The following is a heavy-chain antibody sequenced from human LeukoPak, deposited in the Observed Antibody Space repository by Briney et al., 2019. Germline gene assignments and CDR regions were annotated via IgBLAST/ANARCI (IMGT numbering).Heavy chain of an antibody. CDR3: AIIYSGYNRAMGY. Sequence: GGSLRLSCAASGFTFSSYAMSWVRQAPGEGLEWVSAISGSGGSTYYADSVKGRFTISRDNSKNTLYLQMNSLRAEDTAVYYCAIIYSGYNRAMGYWGQGTLVTVSS. J-gene: IGHJ4*02. CDR1: GFTFSSYA. V-gene: IGHV3-23*01. D-gene: IGHD5-12*01. CDR2: ISGSGGST.